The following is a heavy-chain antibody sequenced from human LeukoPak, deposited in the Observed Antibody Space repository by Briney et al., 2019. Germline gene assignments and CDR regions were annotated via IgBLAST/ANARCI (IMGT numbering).Heavy chain of an antibody. CDR1: GYTFTSYW. CDR2: IYPGDSET. D-gene: IGHD6-19*01. CDR3: ASRAGYSSGWYDAFDL. J-gene: IGHJ3*01. V-gene: IGHV5-51*01. Sequence: PGESLKISCKGSGYTFTSYWIGWVRQMPGKGLEWMGIIYPGDSETIYSPSFQGQVTISADKSISTAYLQWSNLKASDTAMFYCASRAGYSSGWYDAFDLWGQGTMVTVSS.